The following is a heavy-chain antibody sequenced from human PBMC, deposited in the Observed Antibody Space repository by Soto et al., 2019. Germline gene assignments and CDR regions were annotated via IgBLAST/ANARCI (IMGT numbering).Heavy chain of an antibody. CDR3: AGSGAGTVAECFED. CDR2: IYYSGST. D-gene: IGHD6-19*01. CDR1: GGSISIGGYY. J-gene: IGHJ1*01. V-gene: IGHV4-31*03. Sequence: SETLSLTCTVSGGSISIGGYYWSWIRHHPGKGLEWIGYIYYSGSTYYNPSLKSRVTISVDTSKNQFSLKLSSVTAADTAVYYCAGSGAGTVAECFEDWGQGTLVTVSS.